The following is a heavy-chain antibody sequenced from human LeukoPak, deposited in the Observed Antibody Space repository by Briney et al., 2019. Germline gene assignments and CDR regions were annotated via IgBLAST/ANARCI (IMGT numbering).Heavy chain of an antibody. V-gene: IGHV3-30*02. CDR2: IRYDGSNK. J-gene: IGHJ6*03. CDR1: GFTFSSYG. Sequence: GGSLRLSCAASGFTFSSYGMHWVRQAPGKGLEWVAFIRYDGSNKYYADSVKGRFTISRGNSKNTLYLQMNSLRAEDTAVYYCAKEGSDPYYYYYYMDVWGKGTTVTVSS. D-gene: IGHD3-10*01. CDR3: AKEGSDPYYYYYYMDV.